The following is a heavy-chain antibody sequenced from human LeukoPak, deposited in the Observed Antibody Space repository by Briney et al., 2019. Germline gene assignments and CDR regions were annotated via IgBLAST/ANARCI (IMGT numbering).Heavy chain of an antibody. CDR2: MNPNSGNT. D-gene: IGHD1-7*01. Sequence: ASVKVSCKASGYTFTSYDINWVRQATGQGLEWMGWMNPNSGNTGYAQKFQGRVTITRNTSISTAYMELSSLRSEDTAVYYCARFRNWNYYFDYWGQGTLVTVSS. CDR1: GYTFTSYD. V-gene: IGHV1-8*03. J-gene: IGHJ4*02. CDR3: ARFRNWNYYFDY.